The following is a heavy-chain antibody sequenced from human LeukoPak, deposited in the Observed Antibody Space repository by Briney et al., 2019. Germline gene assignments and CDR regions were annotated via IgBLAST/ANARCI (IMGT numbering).Heavy chain of an antibody. CDR1: GFTSSIYN. Sequence: GRSLKPSCAASGFTSSIYNMNWVRQAPGKGLEWISYISSSGSNIYYADSVKGRFSISRDNAKNSLYLQMNSLRAEDTAVYYCATDLRYYDSSGPVNFASWGQGTLVTVSS. D-gene: IGHD3-22*01. CDR3: ATDLRYYDSSGPVNFAS. V-gene: IGHV3-48*01. J-gene: IGHJ5*01. CDR2: ISSSGSNI.